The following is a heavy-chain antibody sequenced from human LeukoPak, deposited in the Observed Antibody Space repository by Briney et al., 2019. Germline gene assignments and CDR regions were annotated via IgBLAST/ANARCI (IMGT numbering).Heavy chain of an antibody. CDR1: GGSISSYY. V-gene: IGHV4-59*01. D-gene: IGHD6-13*01. J-gene: IGHJ4*02. CDR2: IYYSGST. CDR3: ARVRIAAAGSGSGIDY. Sequence: SETLSLTCAVSGGSISSYYWSWVRQPPGKGLEWIGYIYYSGSTNYNPSLKRRVTISVGTSKNQCSLKLSSVTAADTAVYYCARVRIAAAGSGSGIDYWGQGTLVTVSS.